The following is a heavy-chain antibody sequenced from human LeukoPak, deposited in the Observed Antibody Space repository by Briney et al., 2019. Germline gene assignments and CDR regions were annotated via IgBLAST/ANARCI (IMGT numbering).Heavy chain of an antibody. CDR3: AKGSLAVPATPLDF. J-gene: IGHJ4*02. Sequence: NPGGSLRLFCTASGFTFSDSFMRGMRQARGKAVEWISYISSRSTHIYYADSVKGRFTISRDNAKNSLYLQINSLRVEDTAVFYCAKGSLAVPATPLDFWGQGTLVTVSS. CDR2: ISSRSTHI. CDR1: GFTFSDSF. V-gene: IGHV3-11*01. D-gene: IGHD2-15*01.